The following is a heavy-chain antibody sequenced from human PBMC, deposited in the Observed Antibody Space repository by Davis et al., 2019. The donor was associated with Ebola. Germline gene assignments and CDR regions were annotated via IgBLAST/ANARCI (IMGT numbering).Heavy chain of an antibody. Sequence: GESLKISCAASGFTFSSYNMSWVRQAPGKGLEWVANIKQDGSEKYYVDSVKGRFTISRDNAKNSLYLQMNSLRAEDTAVYYCARDGHGIYFDLWGRGTLVTVSS. V-gene: IGHV3-7*01. CDR1: GFTFSSYN. J-gene: IGHJ2*01. CDR2: IKQDGSEK. D-gene: IGHD1-14*01. CDR3: ARDGHGIYFDL.